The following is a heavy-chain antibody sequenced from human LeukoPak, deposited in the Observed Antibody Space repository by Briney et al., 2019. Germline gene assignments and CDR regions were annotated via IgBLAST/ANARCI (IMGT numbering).Heavy chain of an antibody. J-gene: IGHJ6*03. D-gene: IGHD5-18*01. V-gene: IGHV3-7*01. CDR3: ARDFTAMADYYYYMDV. CDR2: IKQDGSEK. CDR1: GFTFSRYW. Sequence: PGGSLRLSCAASGFTFSRYWMSWVRQAPGKGLEWVANIKQDGSEKYYVDSVKGRLTISRDNAKNSLYLQMNSLRAEDTAVYYCARDFTAMADYYYYMDVWGKGTTVTVSS.